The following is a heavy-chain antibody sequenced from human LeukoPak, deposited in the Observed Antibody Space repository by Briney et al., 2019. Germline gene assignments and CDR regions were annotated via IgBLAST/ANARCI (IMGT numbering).Heavy chain of an antibody. V-gene: IGHV3-11*04. D-gene: IGHD3-10*01. CDR3: AREDYYYASGH. CDR2: ISGSGSTI. J-gene: IGHJ4*02. CDR1: GFTFSDPY. Sequence: PGGSLRLSCAASGFTFSDPYMSWIRQVPGKGLEWVSYISGSGSTIHYADSVKGRFTVSRDNAKNSVYLQMNSLRAVDTAVYYCAREDYYYASGHWGQGTLVTVSS.